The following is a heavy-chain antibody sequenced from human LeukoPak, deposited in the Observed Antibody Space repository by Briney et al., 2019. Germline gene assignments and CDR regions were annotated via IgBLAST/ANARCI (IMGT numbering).Heavy chain of an antibody. V-gene: IGHV3-7*01. J-gene: IGHJ4*02. D-gene: IGHD3-10*01. CDR2: IKRDGSEK. CDR1: GFTFSSYW. CDR3: ARAQDYGSGSY. Sequence: GGSLTLSCAASGFTFSSYWMSWVRQAPGKGLEWVANIKRDGSEKYYVDSVKGRFTISRDNAENSLFLQMNSLRAEDTAVYYCARAQDYGSGSYWGQGTLVTVSS.